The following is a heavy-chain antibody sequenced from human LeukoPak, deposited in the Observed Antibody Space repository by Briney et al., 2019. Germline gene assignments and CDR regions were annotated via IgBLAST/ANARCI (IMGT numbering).Heavy chain of an antibody. CDR2: IIPILGIA. D-gene: IGHD4-17*01. CDR1: GGTFSSYA. Sequence: SVKVSCKASGGTFSSYAISWVRQAPGQGLEWMGRIIPILGIANYAQKFQGRVTITADKSTSTAYMELSSLRSEDTAVYYCARGVVDDYGDSGNDYWGQGTLVTVSS. J-gene: IGHJ4*02. CDR3: ARGVVDDYGDSGNDY. V-gene: IGHV1-69*04.